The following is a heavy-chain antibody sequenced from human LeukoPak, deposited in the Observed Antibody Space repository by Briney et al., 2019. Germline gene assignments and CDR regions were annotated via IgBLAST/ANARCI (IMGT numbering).Heavy chain of an antibody. CDR2: IYSGDSDT. Sequence: GESLKISCTASGYNFSNFWIGWVRQMPEKGLEWMGIIYSGDSDTRYSPSFQGQVTISADKSISTAYLQWSSLKASDTAMYHCARGTGQYSYGYRGAFDTWGQGTMVTVSS. V-gene: IGHV5-51*01. CDR3: ARGTGQYSYGYRGAFDT. CDR1: GYNFSNFW. J-gene: IGHJ3*02. D-gene: IGHD5-18*01.